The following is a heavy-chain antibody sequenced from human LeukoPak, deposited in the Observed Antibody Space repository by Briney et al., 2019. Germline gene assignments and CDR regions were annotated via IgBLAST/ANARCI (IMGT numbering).Heavy chain of an antibody. V-gene: IGHV4-59*01. D-gene: IGHD1-26*01. Sequence: PSETLPLTCTVSGGSINTYYWSWIRQPPGKGLEWIGYIYYSGTTNYNPSLKSRVTISLDTSKNHFSLKLSSVTAADTAVYYCARVAIGSPPSYSDYWGQGTLVIVSS. J-gene: IGHJ4*02. CDR1: GGSINTYY. CDR3: ARVAIGSPPSYSDY. CDR2: IYYSGTT.